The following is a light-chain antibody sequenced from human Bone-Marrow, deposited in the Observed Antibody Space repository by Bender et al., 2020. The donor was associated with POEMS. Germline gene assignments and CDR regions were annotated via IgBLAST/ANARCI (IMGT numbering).Light chain of an antibody. CDR1: SSDVGGYEY. Sequence: QSALTQPRSVSGSPGQAVTISCTGASSDVGGYEYVSWYQQLPGKAPKLIIYDVSKRPSGVPDRFSGSKSGNTASLTVSGLQSEDEADYYCCSYSSSSTSVLFGGGTKLTVL. J-gene: IGLJ2*01. CDR2: DVS. V-gene: IGLV2-11*01. CDR3: CSYSSSSTSVL.